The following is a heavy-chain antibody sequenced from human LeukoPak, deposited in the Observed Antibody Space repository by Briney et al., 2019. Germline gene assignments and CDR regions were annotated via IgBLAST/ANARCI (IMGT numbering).Heavy chain of an antibody. Sequence: GGSLRLSCAASGFTFSGYGMHWVRQAPGKGLEWVAFIRYDGSNKYYADSVKGRFTISRDNSKNTLYLQMNSLRAEDTAVYYCAKDRARGLPRAYFDYWGQGTLVTVSS. CDR1: GFTFSGYG. CDR2: IRYDGSNK. V-gene: IGHV3-30*02. D-gene: IGHD4-17*01. J-gene: IGHJ4*02. CDR3: AKDRARGLPRAYFDY.